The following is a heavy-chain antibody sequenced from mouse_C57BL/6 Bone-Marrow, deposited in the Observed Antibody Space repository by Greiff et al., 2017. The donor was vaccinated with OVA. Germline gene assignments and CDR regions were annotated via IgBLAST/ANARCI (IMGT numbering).Heavy chain of an antibody. CDR1: GFSFNTYA. CDR3: VRQGTTGDCDY. V-gene: IGHV10-1*01. Sequence: GGGLVQPKGSLKLSCAASGFSFNTYAMNWVRQAPGKGLEWVARIRSKSNNYATYYADSVKDRFTISRDDSESMLYLQMNNLKTEDTAMYYCVRQGTTGDCDYWGKGTTLTGSS. CDR2: IRSKSNNYAT. D-gene: IGHD2-13*01. J-gene: IGHJ2*01.